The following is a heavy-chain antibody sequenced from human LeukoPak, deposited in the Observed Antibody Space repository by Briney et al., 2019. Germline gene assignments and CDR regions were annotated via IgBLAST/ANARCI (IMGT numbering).Heavy chain of an antibody. CDR3: ARDERRYCSDSNCYPGDY. CDR2: ISRTSGYI. D-gene: IGHD2-15*01. V-gene: IGHV3-21*01. Sequence: GGSLRLSCAASGFTFNDYAMKWVRQAPGKGLEWVAAISRTSGYIYYSDSLKGRFTISRDNAKNSVYLQIDSLRAEDTATYYCARDERRYCSDSNCYPGDYWGQGTLVTVSS. CDR1: GFTFNDYA. J-gene: IGHJ4*02.